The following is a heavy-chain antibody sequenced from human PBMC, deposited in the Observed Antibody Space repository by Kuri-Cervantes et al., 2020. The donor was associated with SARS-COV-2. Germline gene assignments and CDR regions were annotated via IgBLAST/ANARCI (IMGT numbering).Heavy chain of an antibody. CDR2: ISSGSSFI. V-gene: IGHV3-21*01. CDR3: AREGINYYYYYGMDV. CDR1: NFTFSTYT. Sequence: GESLKISCAASNFTFSTYTLHWVRQAPGKGLEWVSSISSGSSFIHYADSVMGRFTISRDNARNSLYLQMNSLRAEDTAVYYCAREGINYYYYYGMDVWGQGTTVTVSS. J-gene: IGHJ6*02.